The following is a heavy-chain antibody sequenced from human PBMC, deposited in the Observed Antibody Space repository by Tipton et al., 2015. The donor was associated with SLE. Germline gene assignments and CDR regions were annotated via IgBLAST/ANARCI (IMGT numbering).Heavy chain of an antibody. J-gene: IGHJ3*02. V-gene: IGHV4-4*07. CDR2: IYTSGAT. CDR3: ARVWLNNAFDI. CDR1: GVSISLSY. Sequence: LRLSCNVSGVSISLSYWSWIRQPTGKGLGWIGRIYTSGATDDNPSLKSRVTMSVDMSKNQIFLKMTSVTAADAAVYFCARVWLNNAFDIWGQGTRVTVSS. D-gene: IGHD2/OR15-2a*01.